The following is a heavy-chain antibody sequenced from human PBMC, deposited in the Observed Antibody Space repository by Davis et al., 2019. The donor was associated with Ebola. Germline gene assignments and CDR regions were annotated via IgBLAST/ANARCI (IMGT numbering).Heavy chain of an antibody. CDR3: ARDGGHSSGWGVDY. CDR2: INHSGST. Sequence: PSETLSLTCAVYGGSFSGYYWSWIRQPPGKGLEWIGEINHSGSTNYNPSLKSRVTISVDTSKNQFSLKLSSVTAADTAVYYCARDGGHSSGWGVDYWGQGTLVTVSS. D-gene: IGHD6-19*01. V-gene: IGHV4-34*01. J-gene: IGHJ4*02. CDR1: GGSFSGYY.